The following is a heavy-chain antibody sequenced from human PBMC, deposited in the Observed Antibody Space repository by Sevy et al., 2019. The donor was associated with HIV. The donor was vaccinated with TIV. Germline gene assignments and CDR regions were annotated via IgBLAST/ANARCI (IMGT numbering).Heavy chain of an antibody. J-gene: IGHJ4*02. CDR3: AVSQFCGGDCYYFDQ. V-gene: IGHV1-46*01. CDR1: TYSSTIYY. CDR2: INPSGGGT. D-gene: IGHD2-21*02. Sequence: ASVKVSCRTSTYSSTIYYMQWVRQAPGQGLEWMGLINPSGGGTSYTQKFQDRVTMTWDTSTGTVYMDLSSLGSEDTAVYYCAVSQFCGGDCYYFDQWGQGTLVTVSS.